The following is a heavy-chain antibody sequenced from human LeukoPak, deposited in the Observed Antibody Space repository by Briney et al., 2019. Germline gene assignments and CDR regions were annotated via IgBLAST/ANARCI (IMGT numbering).Heavy chain of an antibody. Sequence: PSETLSLTCTVTGGSISSYYWSWIRQPAGKGLEWIGRIYTSGSTNYNPSLKGRVTISVDKSKNQFSLKLSSVTAADTAVYYCARRAVGIAVAGTAFDYWGQGTLVTVSS. CDR1: GGSISSYY. D-gene: IGHD6-19*01. CDR3: ARRAVGIAVAGTAFDY. CDR2: IYTSGST. J-gene: IGHJ4*02. V-gene: IGHV4-4*07.